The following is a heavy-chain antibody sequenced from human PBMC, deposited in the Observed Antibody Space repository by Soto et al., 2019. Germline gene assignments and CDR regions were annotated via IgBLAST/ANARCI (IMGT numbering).Heavy chain of an antibody. CDR2: IHYNGNT. CDR1: GGSISSYS. D-gene: IGHD2-15*01. Sequence: SETLSLTCTVSGGSISSYSWSWIRQPPGKGLEWIGNIHYNGNTKYSPSLKSRVTISVDTSKNQFSLKLSSVTAADTAVYYCARCGSSCSLGFWGQGTLVTVSS. CDR3: ARCGSSCSLGF. J-gene: IGHJ4*02. V-gene: IGHV4-59*08.